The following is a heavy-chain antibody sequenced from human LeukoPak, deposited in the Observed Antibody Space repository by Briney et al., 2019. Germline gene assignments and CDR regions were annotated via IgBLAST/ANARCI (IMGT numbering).Heavy chain of an antibody. D-gene: IGHD2-2*01. CDR3: ARDIRDIVVVPAAKDYYYYMDV. V-gene: IGHV4-61*02. CDR1: GGSISSGSYY. CDR2: IYTSGST. J-gene: IGHJ6*03. Sequence: SETLSLTCTVSGGSISSGSYYWSWIRQPAGKGLEWIGRIYTSGSTNYNPSLKSRVTISVDTSKNQFSLKLSSVTAADTAVYYCARDIRDIVVVPAAKDYYYYMDVWGKGTTVTVSS.